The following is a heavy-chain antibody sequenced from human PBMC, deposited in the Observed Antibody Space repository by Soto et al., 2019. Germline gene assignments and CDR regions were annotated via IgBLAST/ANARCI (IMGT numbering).Heavy chain of an antibody. V-gene: IGHV3-30*18. Sequence: GGSLRLSCAASGFTFSSYGMHWVRQAPGKGLEWVAVISYDGSNKYYADSVKGRFTISRDNSKNTLYLQMNSLRAEDTAVYYCAKDREWFASGSPPCYGMDAWGQGTTVTVSS. J-gene: IGHJ6*02. D-gene: IGHD1-26*01. CDR3: AKDREWFASGSPPCYGMDA. CDR2: ISYDGSNK. CDR1: GFTFSSYG.